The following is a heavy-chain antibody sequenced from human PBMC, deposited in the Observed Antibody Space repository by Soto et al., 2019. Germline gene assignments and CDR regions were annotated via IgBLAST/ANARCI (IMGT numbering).Heavy chain of an antibody. J-gene: IGHJ4*02. CDR2: IVVGSGNT. V-gene: IGHV1-58*02. Sequence: ASVKVSCKASGGTFSSYAISWVRQAPGQRLEWIGWIVVGSGNTNYAQKSQERVTITRDMSTSTAYMELSSLRSEDTAVYYCAAAGIAAFDYWGQGTLVTVSS. CDR3: AAAGIAAFDY. D-gene: IGHD6-13*01. CDR1: GGTFSSYA.